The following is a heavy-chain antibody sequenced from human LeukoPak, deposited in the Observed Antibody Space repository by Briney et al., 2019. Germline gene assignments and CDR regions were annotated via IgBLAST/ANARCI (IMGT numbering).Heavy chain of an antibody. CDR2: ISSSSSYI. D-gene: IGHD6-13*01. CDR3: AKDGSYSSSWYDYDY. CDR1: GFTFSSYS. J-gene: IGHJ4*02. V-gene: IGHV3-21*04. Sequence: PGGSLRLSCAASGFTFSSYSMNWVRQAPGKGLEWVSSISSSSSYIYYADSVKGRFTISRDNSKNTLYLQMNRLRAEDTAIYYCAKDGSYSSSWYDYDYWGQGTLVTVSS.